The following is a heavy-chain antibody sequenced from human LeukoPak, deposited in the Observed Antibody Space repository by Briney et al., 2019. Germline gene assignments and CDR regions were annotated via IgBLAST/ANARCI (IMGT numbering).Heavy chain of an antibody. CDR3: ARYVPVKTGPTRASFDY. J-gene: IGHJ4*02. D-gene: IGHD1-1*01. Sequence: KPSETLSLTCTVSGGSISSSSYYWAWIRQPPGKGLEWIGSIYYSGNTYYKSSLKSRVTIAVDTSKSQFSLSLRSVTAADTAVYFCARYVPVKTGPTRASFDYWGQGILVSVSS. V-gene: IGHV4-39*07. CDR2: IYYSGNT. CDR1: GGSISSSSYY.